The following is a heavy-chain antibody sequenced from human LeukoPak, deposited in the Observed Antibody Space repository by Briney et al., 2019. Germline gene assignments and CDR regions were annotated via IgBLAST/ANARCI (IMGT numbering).Heavy chain of an antibody. CDR3: TTAGFYYGSGSYAGGY. J-gene: IGHJ4*02. CDR2: IKSKTDGGTT. V-gene: IGHV3-15*07. CDR1: GFTFSNAW. D-gene: IGHD3-10*01. Sequence: PGGSLRLSCAGSGFTFSNAWMNWVRQAPGKGLEWVGRIKSKTDGGTTDYAAPVKGRFTISRDDSKNTLYLQMNSLKTEDTAVYYCTTAGFYYGSGSYAGGYWGQGTLVTVSS.